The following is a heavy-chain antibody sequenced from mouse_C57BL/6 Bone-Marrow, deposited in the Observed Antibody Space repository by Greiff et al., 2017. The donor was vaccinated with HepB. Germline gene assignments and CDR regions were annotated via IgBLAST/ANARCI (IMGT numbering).Heavy chain of an antibody. CDR2: INPNNGGT. D-gene: IGHD2-4*01. CDR1: GYTFTDYN. CDR3: ARGVDYDDAMDY. Sequence: EVKVVESGPELVKPGASVKIPCKASGYTFTDYNMDWVKQSHGKSLEWIGDINPNNGGTIYNQKFKGKATLPVDKSSSTAYMELRSLTSEDTAVYYCARGVDYDDAMDYWGQGTSVTVSS. V-gene: IGHV1-18*01. J-gene: IGHJ4*01.